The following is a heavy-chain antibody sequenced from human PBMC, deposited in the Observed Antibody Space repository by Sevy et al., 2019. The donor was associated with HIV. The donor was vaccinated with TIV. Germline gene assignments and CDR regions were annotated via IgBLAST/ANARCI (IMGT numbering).Heavy chain of an antibody. Sequence: ASVKVSCKVSGYTLIELSMHWVRQAPGKELEWIGGFDPEDGETIYARKFQGRVTMTEDTSTDTAYMELSSLRSEDTAVYFCATGIPPNYFASGNSQTFHYWGQGTLVTVSS. D-gene: IGHD3-10*01. V-gene: IGHV1-24*01. J-gene: IGHJ4*02. CDR1: GYTLIELS. CDR2: FDPEDGET. CDR3: ATGIPPNYFASGNSQTFHY.